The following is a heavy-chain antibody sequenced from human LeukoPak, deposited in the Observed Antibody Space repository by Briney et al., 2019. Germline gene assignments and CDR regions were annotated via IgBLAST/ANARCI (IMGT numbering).Heavy chain of an antibody. V-gene: IGHV3-23*01. CDR1: GFTFSSDA. CDR2: ISVSGGST. CDR3: AKSQDGGRLFHFDY. J-gene: IGHJ4*02. D-gene: IGHD1-26*01. Sequence: GGSLRLSCAAWGFTFSSDAVSWVRQPPGKGMERVSVISVSGGSTYSADSLKGRFTMSRDNSKNTLYLQMNSLRAEDTAVYFCAKSQDGGRLFHFDYWGQGTLVTVSS.